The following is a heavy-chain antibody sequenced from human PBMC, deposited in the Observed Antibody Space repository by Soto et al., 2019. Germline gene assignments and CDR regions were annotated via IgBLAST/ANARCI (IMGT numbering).Heavy chain of an antibody. CDR1: GFTFSSYA. CDR3: ARASYGMDV. Sequence: GGSLRLSCAASGFTFSSYAMHWVRQAPGKGLEWVAVISYDGSNKYYADSVKGRFTISRDNSKNTLYLQMNSLRAEDTAVYYCARASYGMDVWGQGTTVTVS. V-gene: IGHV3-30-3*01. J-gene: IGHJ6*02. CDR2: ISYDGSNK.